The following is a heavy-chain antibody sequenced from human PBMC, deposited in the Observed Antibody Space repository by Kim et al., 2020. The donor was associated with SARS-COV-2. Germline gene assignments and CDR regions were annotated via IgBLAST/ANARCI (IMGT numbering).Heavy chain of an antibody. CDR2: IYHSGST. CDR1: GGSISSSNW. CDR3: ARTPPIRVLRSRLFDP. D-gene: IGHD3-10*01. Sequence: SETLSLTCAVSGGSISSSNWWSWVRQPPGKGLEWIGEIYHSGSTNYNPSLKSRVTISVDKSKNQFSLKLSSVTAADTAVYYCARTPPIRVLRSRLFDPWGQGTLVTVSS. J-gene: IGHJ5*02. V-gene: IGHV4-4*02.